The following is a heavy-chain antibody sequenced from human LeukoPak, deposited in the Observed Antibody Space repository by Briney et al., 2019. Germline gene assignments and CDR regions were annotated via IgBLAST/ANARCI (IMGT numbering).Heavy chain of an antibody. J-gene: IGHJ3*02. CDR2: IYYSGST. Sequence: SETLSLTCTVSGGSISSYYWSWIRQPPGKGLELIGYIYYSGSTNYNPSLKSRVTISVDTSKDQFSLKLSSVTAADTAVYYCARYEYSSSKGAFDIWGQGTMVTVSS. V-gene: IGHV4-59*01. CDR3: ARYEYSSSKGAFDI. CDR1: GGSISSYY. D-gene: IGHD6-6*01.